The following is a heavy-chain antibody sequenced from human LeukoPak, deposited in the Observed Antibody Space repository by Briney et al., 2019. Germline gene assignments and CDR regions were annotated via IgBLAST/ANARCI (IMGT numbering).Heavy chain of an antibody. CDR1: GYTFTGYY. V-gene: IGHV1-2*02. CDR3: ARDLRNTVTFLPYY. CDR2: INPNSGGT. J-gene: IGHJ4*02. Sequence: GASVKVSCKASGYTFTGYYMHWVRQAPGQGLEWMGWINPNSGGTNYAQKFQGRVTMTRDTCISTAYMEVSRLRSDDTAVYYCARDLRNTVTFLPYYWGQRTLVTASS. D-gene: IGHD4-17*01.